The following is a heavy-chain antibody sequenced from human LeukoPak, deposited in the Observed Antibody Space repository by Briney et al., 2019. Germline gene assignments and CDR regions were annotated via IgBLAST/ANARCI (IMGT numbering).Heavy chain of an antibody. CDR2: INHSGNT. CDR3: ASDPTTVVTLPYYFDD. J-gene: IGHJ4*02. CDR1: GKSFIGSH. Sequence: PSETLSLTCAVCGKSFIGSHWNWIRQPPGKGLEWIGEINHSGNTNYNPSLKSRVTISVDTSKNQFSLKLRSVTAADTAVYYSASDPTTVVTLPYYFDDWGQGTLVTVSS. V-gene: IGHV4-34*01. D-gene: IGHD4-23*01.